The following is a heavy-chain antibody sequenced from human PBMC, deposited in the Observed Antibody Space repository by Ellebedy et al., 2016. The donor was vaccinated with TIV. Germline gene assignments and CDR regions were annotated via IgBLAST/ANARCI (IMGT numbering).Heavy chain of an antibody. V-gene: IGHV1-46*01. D-gene: IGHD2-2*01. J-gene: IGHJ4*02. CDR3: VRDHCSSTSCPQGFFDY. CDR1: GYTFTSYY. Sequence: AASVKVSCKASGYTFTSYYMHWVRQAPGPGLEWMGIINPSGGITSYAQKFQGRVTITMDTSTSTVYMELSSLRSEDTAVYYCVRDHCSSTSCPQGFFDYWGQGTLVTVSS. CDR2: INPSGGIT.